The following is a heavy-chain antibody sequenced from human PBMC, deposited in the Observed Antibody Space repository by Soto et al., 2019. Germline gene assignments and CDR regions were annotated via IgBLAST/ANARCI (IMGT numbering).Heavy chain of an antibody. J-gene: IGHJ4*02. CDR3: AKYCSSDVCFVY. D-gene: IGHD2-8*01. CDR1: GFTFSSCS. V-gene: IGHV3-48*02. CDR2: ISGSGDTK. Sequence: QTGGSLRLSCASSGFTFSSCSMNWVRQAPGKGLEWVSFISGSGDTKYYADSVKGRFTISRDNAKNSLYLQMSSLRDEDTAVYYCAKYCSSDVCFVYWGQGTLVTVSS.